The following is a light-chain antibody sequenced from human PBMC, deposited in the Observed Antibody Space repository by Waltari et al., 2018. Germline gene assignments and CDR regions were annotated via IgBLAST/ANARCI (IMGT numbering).Light chain of an antibody. CDR3: CSYGNSIYV. CDR1: SSDVGSYTF. Sequence: QSALTQPASVSGSPGQPITISCSGTSSDVGSYTFVSWYQQQPDKAPKLWIYEGTKRPSGVSNRFSGAKSGSTASLTISGLQAEDEGDYYCCSYGNSIYVFGSGTKVTVI. CDR2: EGT. V-gene: IGLV2-23*01. J-gene: IGLJ1*01.